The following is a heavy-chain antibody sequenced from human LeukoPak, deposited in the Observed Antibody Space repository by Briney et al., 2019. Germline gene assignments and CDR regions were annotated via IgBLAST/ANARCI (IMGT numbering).Heavy chain of an antibody. CDR2: IYYSGIT. CDR3: ARNSGGKFDY. Sequence: PSETLSLTCTVFGGSISGYYWSWIRQPPGKGLEWIGYIYYSGITNYNPSLKSRVTMSVDTSKNQFSLKLSSVTAADTAVYYCARNSGGKFDYWGQGTLVTVSS. CDR1: GGSISGYY. V-gene: IGHV4-59*01. D-gene: IGHD4-23*01. J-gene: IGHJ4*02.